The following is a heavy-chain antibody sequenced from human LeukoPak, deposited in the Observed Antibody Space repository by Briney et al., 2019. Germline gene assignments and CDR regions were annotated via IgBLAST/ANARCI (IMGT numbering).Heavy chain of an antibody. CDR3: AKDALPYSMISDY. V-gene: IGHV3-23*01. Sequence: GGSLRLSCAASGFTFSNSAMSWVRQAPGKGLEWVSGISCSDGTTYYADSVKGRFTTSRDSSKNTLYLQMNSLRAEDTAVYYCAKDALPYSMISDYWGQGTLVTVSS. CDR2: ISCSDGTT. CDR1: GFTFSNSA. J-gene: IGHJ4*02. D-gene: IGHD3-22*01.